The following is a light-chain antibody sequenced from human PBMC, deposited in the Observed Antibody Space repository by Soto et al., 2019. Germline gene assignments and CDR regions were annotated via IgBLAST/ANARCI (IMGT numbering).Light chain of an antibody. V-gene: IGKV1-39*01. CDR2: AAA. CDR3: HQSYSAHYT. J-gene: IGKJ2*01. Sequence: DIQMTQSPSSLSASVGDSVTIICRASQSISRYLNWYQQRPGTAPKVLIYAAASLQSGVPSRFTGSGSGTEFTLTISSLQPEDLGPYYCHQSYSAHYTFGQGTKLEIK. CDR1: QSISRY.